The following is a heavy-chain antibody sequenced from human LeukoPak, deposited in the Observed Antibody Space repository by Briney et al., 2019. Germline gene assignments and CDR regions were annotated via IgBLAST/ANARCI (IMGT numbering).Heavy chain of an antibody. CDR1: GFTVSSNY. CDR2: IYSGGST. CDR3: ARDVVAGFLYYYGMDV. Sequence: GGSLRLSCAASGFTVSSNYMSWVRQAPGKGLEWVSVIYSGGSTYYADSVKGRFTISRDNSKNTLYLQMNSLRAEDTAVYYCARDVVAGFLYYYGMDVWSQGTTVTVSS. D-gene: IGHD6-19*01. J-gene: IGHJ6*02. V-gene: IGHV3-66*01.